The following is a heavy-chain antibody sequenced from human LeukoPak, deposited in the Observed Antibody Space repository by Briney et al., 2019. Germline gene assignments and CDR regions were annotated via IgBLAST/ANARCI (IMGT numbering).Heavy chain of an antibody. CDR2: ISSSSSYI. CDR1: GFTFSSYS. CDR3: ARDPFGDVVVEEDV. Sequence: GGSLRLSCAASGFTFSSYSMNWVRQAPGKGLEWVSSISSSSSYIYYADSVKGRFTISRDNAKNSLYLQMNSLRAEDTAVYYCARDPFGDVVVEEDVWGKGTMVTVSS. J-gene: IGHJ6*04. D-gene: IGHD2-2*01. V-gene: IGHV3-21*01.